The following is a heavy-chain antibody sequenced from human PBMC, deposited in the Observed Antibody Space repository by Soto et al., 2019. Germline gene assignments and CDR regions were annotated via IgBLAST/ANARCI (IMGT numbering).Heavy chain of an antibody. J-gene: IGHJ4*02. D-gene: IGHD3-10*01. CDR1: GFTFSSYA. V-gene: IGHV3-23*01. CDR3: AKDGGSSGSYSDY. Sequence: EVQLLESGGGLVQPGGSPRLSCAASGFTFSSYAMSWVRQAPGKGLEWVSAISGSGGSTYYADSVKGRFTISRDNSKNTLYLQMNSLRAEDTAVYYCAKDGGSSGSYSDYWGQGTLVTVSS. CDR2: ISGSGGST.